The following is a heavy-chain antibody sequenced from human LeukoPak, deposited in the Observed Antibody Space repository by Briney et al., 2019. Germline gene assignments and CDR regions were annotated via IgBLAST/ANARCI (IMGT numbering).Heavy chain of an antibody. Sequence: GGSLRLSCAASGFTFSDYYMDWVRQAPGKGLEWVGRIRNKANGYATDYAASVKGRFTISGDDSKNSVYLQMNSLKPEDTAVYYCARFRWVQPLDYWGQGALVTVSS. D-gene: IGHD4-23*01. CDR1: GFTFSDYY. CDR2: IRNKANGYAT. V-gene: IGHV3-72*01. CDR3: ARFRWVQPLDY. J-gene: IGHJ4*02.